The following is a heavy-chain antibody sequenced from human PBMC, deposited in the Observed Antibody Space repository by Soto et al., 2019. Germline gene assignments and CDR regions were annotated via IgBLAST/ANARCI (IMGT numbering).Heavy chain of an antibody. CDR2: ISSSSSTI. Sequence: GGSLRLSCAASGFTFSSYSMNWVRQAPGKGLEWVSYISSSSSTIYYADSVKGRFTISRDNAKNSLYLQMNSLRDEDTAVYYCARDFISWYDGVYYYGIDVWAQGTTVTVSS. V-gene: IGHV3-48*02. CDR1: GFTFSSYS. D-gene: IGHD6-13*01. CDR3: ARDFISWYDGVYYYGIDV. J-gene: IGHJ6*02.